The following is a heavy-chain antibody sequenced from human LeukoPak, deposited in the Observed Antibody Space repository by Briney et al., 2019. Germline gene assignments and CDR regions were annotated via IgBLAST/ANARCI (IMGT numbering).Heavy chain of an antibody. D-gene: IGHD3-3*01. CDR3: ARDRGNFWSGYYFDY. J-gene: IGHJ4*02. V-gene: IGHV4-59*12. CDR1: GGSISSYY. Sequence: PSETLSLTCTVSGGSISSYYWSWIRQPPGKGLEWIGYIYYSGSTNYNPSLKSRVTISVDTSKNQFSLKLSSVTAADTAVYYCARDRGNFWSGYYFDYWGQGTLVTVSS. CDR2: IYYSGST.